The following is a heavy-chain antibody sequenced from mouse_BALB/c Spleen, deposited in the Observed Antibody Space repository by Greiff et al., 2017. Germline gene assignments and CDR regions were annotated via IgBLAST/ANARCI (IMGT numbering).Heavy chain of an antibody. J-gene: IGHJ1*01. Sequence: EVQLQQSGPSLVKPSQTLSLTCSVTGDSITSCYWNWIRQFPGNKLEYMGYISYSGSTYYNPSLTSRISITRDTSKNQYYLQLNSVTTEDTATYYCASLGRNYWYFDVWGAGTTVTVSS. V-gene: IGHV3-8*02. CDR1: GDSITSCY. D-gene: IGHD4-1*01. CDR2: ISYSGST. CDR3: ASLGRNYWYFDV.